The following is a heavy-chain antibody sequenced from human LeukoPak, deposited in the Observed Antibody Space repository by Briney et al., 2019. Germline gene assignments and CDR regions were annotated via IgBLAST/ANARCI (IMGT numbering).Heavy chain of an antibody. CDR2: IYTSGST. J-gene: IGHJ6*02. Sequence: SETLSLTCTVSGGSISSYYWSWIRQPAGKGLEWIGRIYTSGSTNYNPSLKSRVTMSVDTSKNQLSLKLSSVTAADTAVYYCARDAGSALLWFGELWHYYYDGMDVWGQGTTVTVSS. D-gene: IGHD3-10*01. V-gene: IGHV4-4*07. CDR3: ARDAGSALLWFGELWHYYYDGMDV. CDR1: GGSISSYY.